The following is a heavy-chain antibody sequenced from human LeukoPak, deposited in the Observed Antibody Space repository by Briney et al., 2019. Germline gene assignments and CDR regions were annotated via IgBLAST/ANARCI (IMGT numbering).Heavy chain of an antibody. D-gene: IGHD6-19*01. J-gene: IGHJ5*02. CDR3: ARERTSGWDAFDT. CDR1: GFTFSSFW. CDR2: INSVGSST. V-gene: IGHV3-74*01. Sequence: GGSLRLSCAASGFTFSSFWMYWVRQAPGKGLVWVSRINSVGSSTSYADSVKGRFTISRDNAKNTLYLQMNSLRAEDTAVYYCARERTSGWDAFDTWGQGTLVTVSS.